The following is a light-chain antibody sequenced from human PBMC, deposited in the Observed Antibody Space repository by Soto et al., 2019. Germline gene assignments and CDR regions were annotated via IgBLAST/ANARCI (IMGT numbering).Light chain of an antibody. J-gene: IGKJ1*01. CDR1: QSVRSN. Sequence: EIVMTQPPATLSVSPGERATLSCRASQSVRSNLAWYQQKPGQAARLLIYDASTRATGIPARFSGSGSGTAFTLTISSLQSEDFAVYYCQHYHNWPRTFGQGTKVEIK. CDR2: DAS. V-gene: IGKV3-15*01. CDR3: QHYHNWPRT.